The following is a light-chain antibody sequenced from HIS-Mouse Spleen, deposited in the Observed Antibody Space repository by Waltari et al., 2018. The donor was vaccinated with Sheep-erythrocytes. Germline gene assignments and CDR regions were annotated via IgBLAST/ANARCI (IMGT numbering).Light chain of an antibody. Sequence: QSALTQPRSVSGSPGQSVTISCTGTSSDVGGYHYVSWYQQPPGKAPKLMIYDVSKRPSGVPDRFSGSKSGNTASLTISGLQAEDEAEYYCCSYAGSYNHVFATGTKVTVL. J-gene: IGLJ1*01. CDR1: SSDVGGYHY. V-gene: IGLV2-11*01. CDR2: DVS. CDR3: CSYAGSYNHV.